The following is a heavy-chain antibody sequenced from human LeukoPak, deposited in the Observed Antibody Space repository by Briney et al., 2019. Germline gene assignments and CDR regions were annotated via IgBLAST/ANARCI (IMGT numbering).Heavy chain of an antibody. V-gene: IGHV3-15*01. Sequence: GGSLRLSCAASGFTFSNAWMTWVRQAPGKGLEWVGRIRSKTAGGTIDYAAPVKGRFTISRDDSKNTLYLQMNSLKTEDTAVYYCTTGESMVGSTIHIRWADWGQGTLVTVSS. CDR2: IRSKTAGGTI. CDR1: GFTFSNAW. CDR3: TTGESMVGSTIHIRWAD. D-gene: IGHD1-26*01. J-gene: IGHJ4*02.